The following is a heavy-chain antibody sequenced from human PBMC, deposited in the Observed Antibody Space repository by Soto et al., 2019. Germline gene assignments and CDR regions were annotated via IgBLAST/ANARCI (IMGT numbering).Heavy chain of an antibody. CDR2: ISYDGSNK. V-gene: IGHV3-30-3*01. D-gene: IGHD1-1*01. J-gene: IGHJ6*02. CDR3: ARDRLRYNWNDFPYYYYGMDV. CDR1: GFTFSSYA. Sequence: GGSLRLSCAASGFTFSSYAMHWVRQAPGKGLEWVAVISYDGSNKYYADSVKGRFTISRDNSKNKLYLQMNSLRAEDTAVYYCARDRLRYNWNDFPYYYYGMDVWGQGTTVTAP.